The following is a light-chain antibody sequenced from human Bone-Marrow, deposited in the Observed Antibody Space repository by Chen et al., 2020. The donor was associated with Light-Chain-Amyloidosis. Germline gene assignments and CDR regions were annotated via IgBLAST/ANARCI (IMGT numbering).Light chain of an antibody. CDR3: QSYQGSSQGV. CDR1: SGSIATNY. CDR2: EDD. V-gene: IGLV6-57*01. J-gene: IGLJ3*02. Sequence: NFMLTQPHSVSGSTGKTVIISCTRSSGSIATNYVQWYQQRPGSSPTTVIYEDDQRPSGVQDRFSGSIDRSSNAASLTISGLKTEDEADYYCQSYQGSSQGVFGGGTKLTVL.